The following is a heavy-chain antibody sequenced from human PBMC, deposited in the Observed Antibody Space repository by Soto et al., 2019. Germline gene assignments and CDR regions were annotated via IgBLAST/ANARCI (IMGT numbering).Heavy chain of an antibody. CDR1: GGTFSSYA. CDR2: IIPIFGTA. D-gene: IGHD6-6*01. Sequence: SVKFSCTSSGGTFSSYAISWVRQAPGQGLEWMGGIIPIFGTANYAQKFQGRVTITADESTSTAYMELSSLRSEDTAVYYCARVLWDSSSDSRAYDIWGQGT. CDR3: ARVLWDSSSDSRAYDI. V-gene: IGHV1-69*13. J-gene: IGHJ3*02.